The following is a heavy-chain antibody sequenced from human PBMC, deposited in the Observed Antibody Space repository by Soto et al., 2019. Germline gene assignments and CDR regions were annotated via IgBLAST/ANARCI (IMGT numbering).Heavy chain of an antibody. Sequence: ASVKVSCKTSGDNFKKNVFTWVRQAPGQGLEWMGGTIPALGKTHYIEKFQGRVTITVDDATRTVYMEVRDLTSEDAAIYYCARGPFRPSAMDVWGQGTTVTVSS. CDR3: ARGPFRPSAMDV. CDR1: GDNFKKNV. D-gene: IGHD3-10*01. J-gene: IGHJ6*02. V-gene: IGHV1-69*10. CDR2: TIPALGKT.